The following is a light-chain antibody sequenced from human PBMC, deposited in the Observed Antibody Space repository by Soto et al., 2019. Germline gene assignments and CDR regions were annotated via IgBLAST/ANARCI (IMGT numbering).Light chain of an antibody. V-gene: IGKV1-9*01. CDR2: AAS. CDR1: QRRSCF. J-gene: IGKJ2*01. CDR3: RQHNSFPRS. Sequence: DIQLTQSPSFLSAAVGDRVTIACRASQRRSCFFVWYQQKPWKAPKVLIYAASTLQSGVPSRFCGSGSGAEFTLTISSLQPEDYATYYCRQHNSFPRSFGQGTKLEIK.